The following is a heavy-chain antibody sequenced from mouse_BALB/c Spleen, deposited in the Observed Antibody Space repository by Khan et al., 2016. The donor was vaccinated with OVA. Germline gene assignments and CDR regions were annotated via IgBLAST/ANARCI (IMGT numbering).Heavy chain of an antibody. CDR1: GYTFTNYG. V-gene: IGHV9-3-1*01. Sequence: QIQLVQSGPELKKPGETVKISCKASGYTFTNYGMNWVKQAPGKGLKWMGWINTYTGEPTYTDDFKGRFAFSLETSASTAYLKINNLKNGNTATYFCARPPHFSYVMVYGGQGTSVTVSS. CDR3: ARPPHFSYVMVY. CDR2: INTYTGEP. J-gene: IGHJ4*01.